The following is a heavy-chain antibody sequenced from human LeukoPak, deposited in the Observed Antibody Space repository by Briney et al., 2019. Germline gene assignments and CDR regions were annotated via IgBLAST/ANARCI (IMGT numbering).Heavy chain of an antibody. CDR1: GFTFSSYA. V-gene: IGHV3-23*01. D-gene: IGHD5-18*01. CDR3: AKPASVSYGYYYGMDV. Sequence: GGSLRLSCAASGFTFSSYAMSWVRQAPGKGLEWVSAISGGGGATSYADSVKGRFTISRDNSKNTLYLQMNSLRAEDTAVYYCAKPASVSYGYYYGMDVWGQGTTVTVSS. CDR2: ISGGGGAT. J-gene: IGHJ6*02.